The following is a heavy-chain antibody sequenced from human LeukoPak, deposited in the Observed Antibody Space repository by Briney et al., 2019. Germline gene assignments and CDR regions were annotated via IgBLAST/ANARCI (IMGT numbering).Heavy chain of an antibody. CDR2: ISSSSSYI. J-gene: IGHJ4*02. Sequence: GGSLRLSCATSGFTFSTYTMNWVRQAPGKGLEWVSYISSSSSYINYADSVKGRFTISRDNAKNSLYLQMNSLRAEDTAVYYCASGIAVAGTGFDYWGQGTLVTVSS. D-gene: IGHD6-19*01. CDR1: GFTFSTYT. CDR3: ASGIAVAGTGFDY. V-gene: IGHV3-21*05.